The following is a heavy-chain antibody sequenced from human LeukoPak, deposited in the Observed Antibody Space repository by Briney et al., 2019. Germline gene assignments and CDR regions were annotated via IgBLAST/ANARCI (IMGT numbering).Heavy chain of an antibody. Sequence: GGSLRLSCAASGVTFSIYSMTWVRQAPGKGLEWVSSISSTSMYIYYADSMRGRFTISRDNAENSLFLQIDSLGVEDTAVYSCAKVAAGAEAHTLHYHYMDVWGKGTTVTVSS. D-gene: IGHD6-13*01. CDR2: ISSTSMYI. CDR3: AKVAAGAEAHTLHYHYMDV. CDR1: GVTFSIYS. V-gene: IGHV3-21*01. J-gene: IGHJ6*03.